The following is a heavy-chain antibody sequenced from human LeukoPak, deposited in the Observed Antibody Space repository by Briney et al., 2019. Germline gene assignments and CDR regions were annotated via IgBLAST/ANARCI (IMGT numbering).Heavy chain of an antibody. D-gene: IGHD2-2*01. CDR1: GYTFTSYG. CDR3: ARGLGYCSSTSCYGVYFDY. J-gene: IGHJ4*02. V-gene: IGHV1-18*01. Sequence: ASVKVSCKASGYTFTSYGISWVRQAPGQGLEWMGWISAYNGNTNYAQKLQGRVTMTTDTSTSTAYMELSSLRSEDTAVYYCARGLGYCSSTSCYGVYFDYWGQGTLVTVSS. CDR2: ISAYNGNT.